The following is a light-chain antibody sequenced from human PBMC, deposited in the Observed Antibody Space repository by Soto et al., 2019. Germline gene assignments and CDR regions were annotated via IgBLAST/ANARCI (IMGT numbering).Light chain of an antibody. J-gene: IGLJ1*01. Sequence: QSVLTQPPSVSGAPGQTVTISCTGSTSNIGASYDVHWYQQLPGSAPKLMIYEVNKRPSGVPDRFSGSKSGNTASLTVSGLQAEDEADYYCSSYAGSSNVFGTGTKVTVL. CDR2: EVN. CDR3: SSYAGSSNV. V-gene: IGLV1-40*01. CDR1: TSNIGASYD.